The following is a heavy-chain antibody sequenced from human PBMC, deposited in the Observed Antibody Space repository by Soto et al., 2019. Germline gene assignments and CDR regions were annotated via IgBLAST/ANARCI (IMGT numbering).Heavy chain of an antibody. CDR3: AKGDSSWYGYYYYYGMDV. CDR2: ISWDGGST. V-gene: IGHV3-43D*04. CDR1: GFTFDDYA. D-gene: IGHD6-13*01. Sequence: PGGSLRLSCAASGFTFDDYAMHWVRQAPGKGLEWVSLISWDGGSTYYADSVKGRFTISRDNSKNSLYLQMNSLRAEDTALYYCAKGDSSWYGYYYYYGMDVWGQGTTVTVSS. J-gene: IGHJ6*02.